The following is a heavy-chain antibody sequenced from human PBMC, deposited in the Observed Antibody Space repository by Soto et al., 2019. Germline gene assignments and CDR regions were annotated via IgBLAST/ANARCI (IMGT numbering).Heavy chain of an antibody. D-gene: IGHD2-15*01. Sequence: PSETLSLTCTVSGGSMSSSNWWNWVRPSPGKGLEWIGEAHHSGRTNYNPSLKSRVTISVDKSKNHFSLKLSSVTTADTAVYYCARDPVDGYSFFDYWGQGILVTVSS. CDR1: GGSMSSSNW. CDR3: ARDPVDGYSFFDY. J-gene: IGHJ4*02. CDR2: AHHSGRT. V-gene: IGHV4-4*02.